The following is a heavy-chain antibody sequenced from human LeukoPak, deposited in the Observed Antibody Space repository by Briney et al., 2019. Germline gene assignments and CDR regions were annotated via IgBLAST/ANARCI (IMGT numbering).Heavy chain of an antibody. D-gene: IGHD3-3*01. CDR1: GGSISSYY. Sequence: ASETLSLTCTVSGGSISSYYWSWIRQPPGKGLEWIGYIYYSGSTNYNPSLKSRVTISVDTSKNQFSLKLSSVTAADTAVYYCARGYDFWSGYVPYNWFDPWGQGTLVTVSS. J-gene: IGHJ5*02. CDR2: IYYSGST. V-gene: IGHV4-59*01. CDR3: ARGYDFWSGYVPYNWFDP.